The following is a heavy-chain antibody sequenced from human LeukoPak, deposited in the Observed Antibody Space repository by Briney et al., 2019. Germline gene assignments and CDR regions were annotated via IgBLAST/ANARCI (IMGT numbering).Heavy chain of an antibody. V-gene: IGHV4-4*07. D-gene: IGHD3-9*01. J-gene: IGHJ6*03. CDR3: ARRRLRYFDWLEGDYYYYYMDV. Sequence: PSETLSLTCTVSDGSISSYYWSWIRQPAGKGLEWIGRIHTSGTTNYSPSLKSRVTMSVDTSKNQFSLKLSSVTAADTAVYYCARRRLRYFDWLEGDYYYYYMDVWGKGTTVTISS. CDR2: IHTSGTT. CDR1: DGSISSYY.